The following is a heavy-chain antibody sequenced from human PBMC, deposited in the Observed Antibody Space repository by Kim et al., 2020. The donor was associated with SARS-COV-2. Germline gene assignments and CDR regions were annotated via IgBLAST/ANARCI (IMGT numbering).Heavy chain of an antibody. CDR2: SFNGQT. CDR3: ARFPEGAYEAYFDY. CDR1: GYTFNSYG. Sequence: ASVKVSCKASGYTFNSYGISWLRQAPGQGLEWMGFSFNGQTNYEQKFQGRVTTTTDTATSTAYMELRSLRSDDTAMYYCARFPEGAYEAYFDYWGQGTLVTVSS. J-gene: IGHJ4*02. V-gene: IGHV1-18*01. D-gene: IGHD1-26*01.